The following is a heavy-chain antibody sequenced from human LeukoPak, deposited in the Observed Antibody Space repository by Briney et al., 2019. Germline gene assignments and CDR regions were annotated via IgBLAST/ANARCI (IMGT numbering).Heavy chain of an antibody. J-gene: IGHJ4*02. V-gene: IGHV1-58*02. CDR2: IVVGSGNT. D-gene: IGHD4-11*01. CDR1: GFSFTTSA. Sequence: SVKVSCKASGFSFTTSAMQWVRQARGQRLEWIGWIVVGSGNTNYAQKFQERVTITRDMSSSTAYLELSSLSSEDTAVYFCAADLPYSNYGPLDFWGQGTLVTVSS. CDR3: AADLPYSNYGPLDF.